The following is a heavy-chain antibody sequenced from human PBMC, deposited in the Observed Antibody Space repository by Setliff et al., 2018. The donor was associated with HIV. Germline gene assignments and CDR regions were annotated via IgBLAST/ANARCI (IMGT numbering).Heavy chain of an antibody. J-gene: IGHJ4*02. CDR2: INHSGST. CDR1: GGSFSDYY. D-gene: IGHD1-26*01. V-gene: IGHV4-34*01. Sequence: SETLSLTCAVYGGSFSDYYWSWIRQPPGKGLEWIGEINHSGSTNYNPSLKSRVTISVDTSKNQFSLKLSSVTAADTAVYYCARGPSGTYYREFDFWGQGTLVTVSS. CDR3: ARGPSGTYYREFDF.